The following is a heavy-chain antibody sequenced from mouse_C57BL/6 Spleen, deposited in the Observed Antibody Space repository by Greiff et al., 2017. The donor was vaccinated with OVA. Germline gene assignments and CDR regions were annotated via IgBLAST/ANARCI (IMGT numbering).Heavy chain of an antibody. V-gene: IGHV1-55*01. Sequence: QVQLQQPGAELVKPGASVKMSCKASGYTFTSYWITWVKQRPGQGLEWIGDIYPGSGSTNYNEKFKSKATLTVDTSSSTAYMQLSSLTSEDSAVYYCARGNYYGNYVYAMDYWGQGTSVTVSS. CDR2: IYPGSGST. CDR3: ARGNYYGNYVYAMDY. CDR1: GYTFTSYW. J-gene: IGHJ4*01. D-gene: IGHD2-1*01.